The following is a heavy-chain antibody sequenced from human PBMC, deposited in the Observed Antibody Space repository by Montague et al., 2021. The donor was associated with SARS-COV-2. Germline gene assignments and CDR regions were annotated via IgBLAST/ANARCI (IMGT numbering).Heavy chain of an antibody. Sequence: SETLSLTCAVYGGSFSGYYWSWIRQPPGKGLEWIGEVNHSGSTNYNPSLKSRVTISVDTSKNRFSLKMNSVSAADTAVYYCARGQVTIFGVLIMLPAAGALDIWGRGTMVSVSS. D-gene: IGHD3-3*01. J-gene: IGHJ3*02. CDR2: VNHSGST. V-gene: IGHV4-34*01. CDR3: ARGQVTIFGVLIMLPAAGALDI. CDR1: GGSFSGYY.